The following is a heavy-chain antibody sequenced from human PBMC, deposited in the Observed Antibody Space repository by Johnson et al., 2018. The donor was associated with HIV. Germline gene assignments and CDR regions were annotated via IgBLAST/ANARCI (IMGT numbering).Heavy chain of an antibody. J-gene: IGHJ3*02. D-gene: IGHD3-22*01. V-gene: IGHV3-7*01. CDR3: ARDPELDYFNNRAFDI. Sequence: VQMVESGGGLVQSGGSLRLSCAASGFSFNNYWMSWVRQAPGKGLEWVANIKEDGSERYYVDSVKGRFTISRDNAKNPVFLHMDSLRDEDTAVYYCARDPELDYFNNRAFDIWGQGTMVTVSS. CDR1: GFSFNNYW. CDR2: IKEDGSER.